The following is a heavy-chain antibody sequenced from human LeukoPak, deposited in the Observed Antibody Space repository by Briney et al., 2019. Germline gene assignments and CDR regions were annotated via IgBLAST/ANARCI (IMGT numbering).Heavy chain of an antibody. D-gene: IGHD6-19*01. CDR3: ARGFSSGRGAFDY. CDR2: ISSSSSYI. Sequence: GGSLRLSCAASGFTFSSYSMNWVRQAPGKGLEWVSSISSSSSYIYYADSVKGRFTISRDNAKNSLYLQMNSLRAEDTAVYYCARGFSSGRGAFDYWGQGTLVTVSS. CDR1: GFTFSSYS. V-gene: IGHV3-21*01. J-gene: IGHJ4*02.